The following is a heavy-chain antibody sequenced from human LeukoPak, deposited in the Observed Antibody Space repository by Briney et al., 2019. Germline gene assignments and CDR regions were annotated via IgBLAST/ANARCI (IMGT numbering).Heavy chain of an antibody. D-gene: IGHD3-10*01. Sequence: SETLSLTCAVYGGSFSGYYWSWIRQPPGRGLEWIGYIYYSGNTKYNPSLKSRVTISVDTSKNQFSLKLSSVTAADTAIYYCARTGGVVRGVRDYYYMDVWGKGTTVTISS. CDR1: GGSFSGYY. CDR2: IYYSGNT. CDR3: ARTGGVVRGVRDYYYMDV. J-gene: IGHJ6*03. V-gene: IGHV4-59*13.